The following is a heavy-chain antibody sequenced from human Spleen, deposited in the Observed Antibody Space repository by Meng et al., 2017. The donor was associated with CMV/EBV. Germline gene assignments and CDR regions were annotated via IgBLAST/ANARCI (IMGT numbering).Heavy chain of an antibody. CDR3: ARGGYCSSTSCYPTQYGMDV. D-gene: IGHD2-2*01. CDR2: ISSSGSTR. J-gene: IGHJ6*02. CDR1: GFTFSSYE. Sequence: GGSLRLSCAASGFTFSSYEMNWVRQAPGKGLEWVSYISSSGSTRYYADSVKGRFTISRDNAKNSLYLQMNSLRAEDTAVYYCARGGYCSSTSCYPTQYGMDVWGQGTTVTVSS. V-gene: IGHV3-48*03.